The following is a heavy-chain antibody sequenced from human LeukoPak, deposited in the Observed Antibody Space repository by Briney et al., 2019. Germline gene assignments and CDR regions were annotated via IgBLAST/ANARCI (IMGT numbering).Heavy chain of an antibody. CDR3: ARHRARYCSSTSCYPNDWFDP. CDR1: GGSISSYY. D-gene: IGHD2-2*01. Sequence: SETLSLTCTVSGGSISSYYWSWIRQPPGKGLEWIGYIYYSGSTNYNPSLKSRVTISVDTSKYQFSLKLSSVTAADTAVYYCARHRARYCSSTSCYPNDWFDPWGQGTLVTVSS. V-gene: IGHV4-59*08. CDR2: IYYSGST. J-gene: IGHJ5*02.